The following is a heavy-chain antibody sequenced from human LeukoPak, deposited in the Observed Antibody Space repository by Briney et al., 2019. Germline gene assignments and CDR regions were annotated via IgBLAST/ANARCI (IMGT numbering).Heavy chain of an antibody. D-gene: IGHD3-16*01. Sequence: TGGSLRLSCAASGFTLSTYSMNWVRQAPGKGLEWVSSISSSSSYIYYADSVKGRFTISRDNAKNTLYLQMNSLRAEDTAVYYCARDFLHLGGWGQGTMVTVSS. CDR3: ARDFLHLGG. CDR2: ISSSSSYI. CDR1: GFTLSTYS. J-gene: IGHJ3*01. V-gene: IGHV3-21*06.